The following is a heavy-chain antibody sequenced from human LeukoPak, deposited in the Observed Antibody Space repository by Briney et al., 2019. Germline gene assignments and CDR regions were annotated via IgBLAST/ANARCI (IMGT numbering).Heavy chain of an antibody. CDR1: GASINSYY. Sequence: KPSETLSLTCSVSGASINSYYWGWIRQPAGKGLEWIGRFSTGGDTNHKSSLKSRLNMSVEAAKNQFYLKLSSVTVADTAVYYCARGDLKSDWFDPWGQGTLVIVST. CDR3: ARGDLKSDWFDP. V-gene: IGHV4-4*07. CDR2: FSTGGDT. D-gene: IGHD3-3*01. J-gene: IGHJ5*02.